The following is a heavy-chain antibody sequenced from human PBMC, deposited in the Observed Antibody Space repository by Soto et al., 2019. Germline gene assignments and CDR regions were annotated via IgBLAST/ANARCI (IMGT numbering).Heavy chain of an antibody. D-gene: IGHD4-17*01. CDR2: IYPGDSDT. CDR1: GYSFTSYW. V-gene: IGHV5-51*01. J-gene: IGHJ6*02. Sequence: PGESLKISCKGSGYSFTSYWIGWVRQMPGKGLEWMGIIYPGDSDTRYSPSFQGQVTISADKSISTAYLQWSSLKASDTAMYYCARHNGATGYYYYGMDVRGQGTTVTAP. CDR3: ARHNGATGYYYYGMDV.